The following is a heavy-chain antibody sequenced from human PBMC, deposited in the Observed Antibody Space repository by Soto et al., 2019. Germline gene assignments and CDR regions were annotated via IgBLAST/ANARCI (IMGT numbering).Heavy chain of an antibody. CDR2: IIPIFGIA. V-gene: IGHV1-69*10. CDR3: ARATLLHSSSWDY. Sequence: ASVKVSCKASGGTFSSYAISWVRQAPGQGLEWMGGIIPIFGIANYAQKFQGRVTITADKSTSTAYMELSSLRSEDTAVYYCARATLLHSSSWDYWGQGTLVTVSS. D-gene: IGHD6-13*01. J-gene: IGHJ4*02. CDR1: GGTFSSYA.